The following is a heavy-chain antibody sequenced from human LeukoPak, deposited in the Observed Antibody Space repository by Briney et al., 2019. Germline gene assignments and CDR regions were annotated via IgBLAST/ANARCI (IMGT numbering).Heavy chain of an antibody. D-gene: IGHD2-15*01. V-gene: IGHV4-59*11. CDR2: IHYSEST. CDR1: GDSIRNHY. J-gene: IGHJ4*01. CDR3: ARVSLSGYCSGASCYFDY. Sequence: SETLSLTCTVSGDSIRNHYWSWIRQPPGQGLECIGVIHYSESTNYNPSVKSRVTISVDTPKNQFSLKLNSVTAADTAVYFCARVSLSGYCSGASCYFDYWGHGTLVTVSS.